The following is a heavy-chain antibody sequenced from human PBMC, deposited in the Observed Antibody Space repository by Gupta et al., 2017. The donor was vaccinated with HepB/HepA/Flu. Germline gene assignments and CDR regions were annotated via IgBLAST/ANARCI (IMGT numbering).Heavy chain of an antibody. CDR1: GFSLSTSGMC. D-gene: IGHD3-22*01. Sequence: QVTLRESGPALVKPTQTLTLTCTFSGFSLSTSGMCVSWIRQPPGKALEWLARIDWDDDKYYSTSLKTRLTISKDTSKNQVVLTMTNMDPVDTATYYCARMYYYDSSGYLDAFDIWGQGTMVTVSS. J-gene: IGHJ3*02. CDR2: IDWDDDK. CDR3: ARMYYYDSSGYLDAFDI. V-gene: IGHV2-70*15.